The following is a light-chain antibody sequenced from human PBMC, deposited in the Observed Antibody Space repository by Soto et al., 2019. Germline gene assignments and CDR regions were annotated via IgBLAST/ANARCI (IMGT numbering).Light chain of an antibody. Sequence: QSALTQPASVSGSPGQSITISCTGTSTDIGRYNYVSWYQQHPGEAPKLMIYDVSTRPSGVSNRFSGSKSGNTASLTISGLQAEDEADYYCSSYTSSSTLGVFGGGTQLTVL. J-gene: IGLJ3*02. CDR3: SSYTSSSTLGV. V-gene: IGLV2-14*03. CDR1: STDIGRYNY. CDR2: DVS.